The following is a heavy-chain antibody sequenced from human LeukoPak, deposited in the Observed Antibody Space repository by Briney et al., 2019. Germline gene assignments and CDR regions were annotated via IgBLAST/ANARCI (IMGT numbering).Heavy chain of an antibody. CDR2: INPSGGST. D-gene: IGHD4-17*01. CDR3: ARGDLTGILYGDFIDY. J-gene: IGHJ4*02. Sequence: GASVKVSCKASGYTLTSYYMNWVRQAPGQGLEWMGIINPSGGSTSYAQKFQGRVTMTRDTSTSTVYMELSSLRSEDTAVYYCARGDLTGILYGDFIDYWGQGTLVTVSS. V-gene: IGHV1-46*01. CDR1: GYTLTSYY.